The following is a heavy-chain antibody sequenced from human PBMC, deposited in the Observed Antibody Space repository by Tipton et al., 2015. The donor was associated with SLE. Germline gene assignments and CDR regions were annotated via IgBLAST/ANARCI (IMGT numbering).Heavy chain of an antibody. CDR1: GFSFNFYW. V-gene: IGHV3-74*01. CDR3: ARVLVGGTPLGY. CDR2: ISSDGSST. J-gene: IGHJ4*02. D-gene: IGHD1-26*01. Sequence: SLRLSCEASGFSFNFYWMHWVRQAPGKGLVWVSRISSDGSSTSYADSVKGRFTISRDNAKRTLYLQMNSLRAEDTALYYCARVLVGGTPLGYWGQGTLVSVSS.